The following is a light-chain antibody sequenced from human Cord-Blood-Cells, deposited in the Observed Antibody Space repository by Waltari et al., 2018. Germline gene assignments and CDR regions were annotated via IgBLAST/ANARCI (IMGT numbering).Light chain of an antibody. CDR1: QSISSY. J-gene: IGKJ4*01. CDR3: QQSYSTPLT. CDR2: AAS. V-gene: IGKV1-39*01. Sequence: DIQMTQSPYSLSASVGDRVTLTCRASQSISSYLNWYQQKPGKAPKRLIYAASSLQSGVPSRFSGSGSGTDFTLTISSLQPEDFATYYCQQSYSTPLTFGGGTKVEIK.